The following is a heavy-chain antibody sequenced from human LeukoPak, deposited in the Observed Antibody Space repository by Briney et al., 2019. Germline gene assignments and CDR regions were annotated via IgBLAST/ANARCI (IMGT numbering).Heavy chain of an antibody. CDR2: IYYSGST. CDR1: GGSISSGVYY. V-gene: IGHV4-31*03. D-gene: IGHD6-6*01. J-gene: IGHJ4*02. CDR3: ARWGSIAVARFDY. Sequence: PSETLSLTCTVSGGSISSGVYYWSWIRQHPGKGLEWIGYIYYSGSTYYNPSLKSRVTISVDTSKNQFSLNLTSVTAADTAVYSCARWGSIAVARFDYWGQGTLVAVSS.